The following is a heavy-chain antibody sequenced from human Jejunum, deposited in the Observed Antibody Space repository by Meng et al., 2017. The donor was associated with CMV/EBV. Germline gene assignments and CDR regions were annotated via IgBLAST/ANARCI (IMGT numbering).Heavy chain of an antibody. CDR3: AKYNYGIDY. D-gene: IGHD5-18*01. CDR1: GFTFSSYW. V-gene: IGHV3-7*02. Sequence: EVQLVEVGGGFVQPGGSLRLSCAASGFTFSSYWMTWVRQAPGKGLEWVANIKTDGSDKNYVDSVKGRFTISRDNAQNSLYLQMNSLRAEDTAVYYCAKYNYGIDYWGQGTLVTVSS. CDR2: IKTDGSDK. J-gene: IGHJ4*02.